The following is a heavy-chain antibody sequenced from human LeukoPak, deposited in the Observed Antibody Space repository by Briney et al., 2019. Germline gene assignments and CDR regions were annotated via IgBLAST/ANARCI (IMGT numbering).Heavy chain of an antibody. V-gene: IGHV1-2*06. J-gene: IGHJ6*02. CDR2: INPNSGGT. CDR1: GYTFTGYY. D-gene: IGHD6-19*01. CDR3: ARATRIAVAGPATDYYYYGMDV. Sequence: ASVKVSCKASGYTFTGYYMHWVRQAPGQGLEWMGRINPNSGGTNYAQEFQGRVTMTRDTSISTAYMELSRLRSDDTAVYYCARATRIAVAGPATDYYYYGMDVWGQGTTVTVSS.